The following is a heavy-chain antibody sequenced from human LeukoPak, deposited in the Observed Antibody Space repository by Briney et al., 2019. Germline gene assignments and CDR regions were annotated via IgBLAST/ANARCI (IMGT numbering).Heavy chain of an antibody. CDR3: AKDQGVNFFDY. Sequence: GGSLRLSCAASGFTISDYWMNWVRQAPGKGLEWVAYIKQDGSDKYYVDSVKGRFTISRDNSKNTLYLQMNSLRAEDTAVYYCAKDQGVNFFDYWGQGTLVTVSS. CDR2: IKQDGSDK. J-gene: IGHJ4*02. V-gene: IGHV3-7*01. CDR1: GFTISDYW. D-gene: IGHD2-8*01.